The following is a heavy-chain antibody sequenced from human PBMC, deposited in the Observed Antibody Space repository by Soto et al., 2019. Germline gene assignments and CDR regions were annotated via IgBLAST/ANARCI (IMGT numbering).Heavy chain of an antibody. CDR2: ISYDGSNK. CDR3: AKDGEQQLVLYYYYGMDV. D-gene: IGHD6-13*01. CDR1: GFTFSSYG. J-gene: IGHJ6*02. Sequence: VGSLRLSCAASGFTFSSYGMHWVRQAPGKGLEWVAVISYDGSNKYYADSVKGRFTISRDNSKNTLYLQMNSLRAEDTAVYYCAKDGEQQLVLYYYYGMDVWGQGTTVTVSS. V-gene: IGHV3-30*18.